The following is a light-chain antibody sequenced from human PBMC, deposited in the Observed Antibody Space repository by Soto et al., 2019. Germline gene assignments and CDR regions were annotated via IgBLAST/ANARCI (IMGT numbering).Light chain of an antibody. CDR2: KVS. J-gene: IGKJ5*01. CDR1: QVLVHRDGIAY. CDR3: MQGTHWPIT. Sequence: EVVMTQSPLSLPFTLVHQASISFGSDQVLVHRDGIAYFSWFQQRPGRSPRRLIYKVSNRASGVPARFSGSGSGTDFALNISRVEAEDVGVYYCMQGTHWPITFGQGTRLEIK. V-gene: IGKV2-30*02.